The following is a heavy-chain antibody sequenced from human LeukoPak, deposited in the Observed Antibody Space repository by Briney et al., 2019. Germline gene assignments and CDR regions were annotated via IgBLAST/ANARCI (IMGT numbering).Heavy chain of an antibody. CDR2: INPNSGGT. D-gene: IGHD3-3*01. V-gene: IGHV1-2*02. J-gene: IGHJ4*02. CDR1: GYTFTGYY. CDR3: ARTHYDFWSGYTHFDY. Sequence: ASVKVSCKASGYTFTGYYMHWVRQAPGQGLEWMGWINPNSGGTNYAQKFQGRVTMPRDTSISTAYMELSRLRSDDTAVYYCARTHYDFWSGYTHFDYWGQGTLVTVSS.